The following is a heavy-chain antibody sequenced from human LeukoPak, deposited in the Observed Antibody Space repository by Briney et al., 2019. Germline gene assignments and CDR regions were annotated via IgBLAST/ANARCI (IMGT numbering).Heavy chain of an antibody. Sequence: GGSLRLSCVASGFIFDNHGMSWVRQTPGNGLEWVSAVNWNGLSTAYEDTVKDRFTISRDNAKISLYMQMNSLRAEDTALYYCARHYKTSYYEWFDFWGQGTLVTVSS. CDR3: ARHYKTSYYEWFDF. V-gene: IGHV3-20*04. CDR1: GFIFDNHG. CDR2: VNWNGLST. J-gene: IGHJ4*02. D-gene: IGHD3-3*01.